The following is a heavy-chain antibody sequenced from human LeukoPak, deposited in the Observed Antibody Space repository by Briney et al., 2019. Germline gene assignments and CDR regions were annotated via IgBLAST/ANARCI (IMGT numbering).Heavy chain of an antibody. J-gene: IGHJ5*02. CDR2: INPSDGTT. CDR1: GYTFTSYY. V-gene: IGHV1-46*04. CDR3: ARGTGGNWFDP. D-gene: IGHD1-1*01. Sequence: ASVKVSCKASGYTFTSYYMHWVRQAPGQGLEWMGKINPSDGTTNYAQRLQGRVTMTRDTSTSTVYMELSSLRFEDTAVHYCARGTGGNWFDPWGQGTLVTVSS.